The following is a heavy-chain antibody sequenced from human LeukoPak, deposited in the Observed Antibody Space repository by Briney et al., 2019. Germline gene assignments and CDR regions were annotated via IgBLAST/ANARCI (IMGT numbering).Heavy chain of an antibody. D-gene: IGHD1-26*01. Sequence: GRSLRLSCAASGFTFSSYAMHWVRQAPGKGLEWVAVISYDGSNKYYADSVKGRFTISRDNSKNTLYLQMNSLRAEDTAVYYCAREGSPDAFDIWGQGTMVTVSS. CDR2: ISYDGSNK. CDR1: GFTFSSYA. CDR3: AREGSPDAFDI. V-gene: IGHV3-30-3*01. J-gene: IGHJ3*02.